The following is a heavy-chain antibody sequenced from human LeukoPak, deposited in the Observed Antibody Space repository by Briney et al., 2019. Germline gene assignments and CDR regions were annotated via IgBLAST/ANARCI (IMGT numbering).Heavy chain of an antibody. J-gene: IGHJ4*02. CDR2: INRSGDST. CDR1: GFTVSSNY. V-gene: IGHV3-23*01. CDR3: AKGRTTVTTAWGY. D-gene: IGHD4-17*01. Sequence: GGSLRLSCAASGFTVSSNYMSWVRQAPGKGLEWVSTINRSGDSTYYADSVKGRFTISRDNSKNTLYLQMNSLRADDTALYYCAKGRTTVTTAWGYWGQGTLVTVSS.